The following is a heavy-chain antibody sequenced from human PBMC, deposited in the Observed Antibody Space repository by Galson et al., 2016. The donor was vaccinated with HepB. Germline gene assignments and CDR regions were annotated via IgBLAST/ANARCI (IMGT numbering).Heavy chain of an antibody. CDR2: IWYDGSNE. CDR1: LFTFSSYG. J-gene: IGHJ6*02. D-gene: IGHD3-10*01. Sequence: SLRLSCAASLFTFSSYGMHWVRQAPGKGLEWVAMIWYDGSNEFYADSVKGRFTISRDNSNNRLYLQMNSLRAEDTAVYYCAKRAYYGSGRNGGGMDVWGQGTTVTVSS. CDR3: AKRAYYGSGRNGGGMDV. V-gene: IGHV3-33*06.